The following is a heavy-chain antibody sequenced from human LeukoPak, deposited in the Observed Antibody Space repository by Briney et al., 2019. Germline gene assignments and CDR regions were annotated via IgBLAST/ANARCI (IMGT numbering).Heavy chain of an antibody. CDR3: ALAARFLFDY. Sequence: GASVKVSCKASGGTFSSYAISWVRQAPGQGLEWMGGIIPIFGTANYAQKFQGRVTITADKSTSTAYMELSSLRSEDTAVYYCALAARFLFDYWGQGTLVTVSS. J-gene: IGHJ4*02. V-gene: IGHV1-69*06. CDR1: GGTFSSYA. CDR2: IIPIFGTA. D-gene: IGHD6-6*01.